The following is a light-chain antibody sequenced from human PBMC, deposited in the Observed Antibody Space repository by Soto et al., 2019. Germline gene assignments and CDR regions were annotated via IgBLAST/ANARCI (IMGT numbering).Light chain of an antibody. Sequence: DIPMTQSPSSLSASVGDRVTITCRASQDINIYLNWYQQRPGKAPNLLIYTASSLQSGVPSRFSGSGSGTDFSLTITSLQPEDFATYFRQQSHSTPLTFGGGTKVQIK. CDR2: TAS. V-gene: IGKV1-39*01. J-gene: IGKJ4*01. CDR1: QDINIY. CDR3: QQSHSTPLT.